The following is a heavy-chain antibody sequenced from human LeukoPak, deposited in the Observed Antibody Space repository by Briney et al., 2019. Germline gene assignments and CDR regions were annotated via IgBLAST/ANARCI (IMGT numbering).Heavy chain of an antibody. V-gene: IGHV4-39*07. CDR1: GFTFSSYW. CDR2: IYYTGST. D-gene: IGHD5-24*01. J-gene: IGHJ4*02. CDR3: ARAVGTDGYNLWVY. Sequence: GSLRLSCAASGFTFSSYWMSWLRQAPGKGLEWIGTIYYTGSTYYNPSLKSRVTISVDTSKNQFSLKLTSVTAADTAVYYCARAVGTDGYNLWVYWGQGTLVTVSS.